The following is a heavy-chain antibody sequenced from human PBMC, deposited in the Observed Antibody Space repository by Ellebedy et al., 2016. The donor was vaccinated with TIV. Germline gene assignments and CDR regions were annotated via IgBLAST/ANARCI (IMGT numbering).Heavy chain of an antibody. J-gene: IGHJ4*02. Sequence: SETLSLTXAVYGGSFSGYYWSWIRQPAGKGLEWIGRIYGSGSTNYNPSLKSRVTMSVDTSKNHLSLKLNSVTAADTAVYYCARDEGYSGSYTLDYWGQGTLVTVSS. D-gene: IGHD1-26*01. V-gene: IGHV4-4*07. CDR3: ARDEGYSGSYTLDY. CDR1: GGSFSGYY. CDR2: IYGSGST.